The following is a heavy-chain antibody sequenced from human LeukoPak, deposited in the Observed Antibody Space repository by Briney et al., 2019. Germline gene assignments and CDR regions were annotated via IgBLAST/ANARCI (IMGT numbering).Heavy chain of an antibody. D-gene: IGHD6-13*01. Sequence: PGGSLRLSCAASGFTFSDYYMSWIRQAPGKGLEWISYISSGGSTIYYADSVRGQFTISRDNAKKSLYLQMNSLRAEDTAVYYCAGVQKGIAAAGTGGGWFEPWGQGTLVTVS. CDR3: AGVQKGIAAAGTGGGWFEP. CDR1: GFTFSDYY. J-gene: IGHJ5*02. CDR2: ISSGGSTI. V-gene: IGHV3-11*01.